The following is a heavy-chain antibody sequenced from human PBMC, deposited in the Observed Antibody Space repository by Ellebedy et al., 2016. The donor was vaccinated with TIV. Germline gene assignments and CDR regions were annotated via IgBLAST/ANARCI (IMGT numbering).Heavy chain of an antibody. CDR1: GYTFTSHG. CDR2: ISVHNGNT. J-gene: IGHJ4*02. D-gene: IGHD3-9*01. CDR3: ARYSYDILTGDNTRFDN. V-gene: IGHV1-18*04. Sequence: ASVKVSCKASGYTFTSHGISWVRQAPGQGLEWMGWISVHNGNTNYAQKFQGRVTMTSDTSTSTAYMELRSLRSDDTAVYYCARYSYDILTGDNTRFDNWGQGTLVTVSS.